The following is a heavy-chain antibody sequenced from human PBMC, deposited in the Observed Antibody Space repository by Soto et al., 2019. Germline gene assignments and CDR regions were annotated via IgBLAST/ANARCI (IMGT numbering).Heavy chain of an antibody. CDR1: GVTFSSYG. V-gene: IGHV3-33*01. D-gene: IGHD2-15*01. CDR2: IWYDGSNK. J-gene: IGHJ4*02. Sequence: GGSLGLSCAASGVTFSSYGMHGVRQAPGKGLERVAVIWYDGSNKYYADSVKGRFTISRDNSKNTLYLQMNSLRAEDTAVYYCARDGYCSGGSCYSVPVFDYWGQGTLVTVSS. CDR3: ARDGYCSGGSCYSVPVFDY.